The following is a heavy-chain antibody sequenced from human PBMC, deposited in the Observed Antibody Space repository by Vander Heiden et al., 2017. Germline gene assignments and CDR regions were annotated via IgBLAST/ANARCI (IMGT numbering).Heavy chain of an antibody. CDR2: ISYDGSNK. Sequence: QVQLVEPGGGGVQPGRSMRLPCAASGFMFSSYGMHWVRQAPGKGLEWVAVISYDGSNKYYAESVKGRFTISRDNSKNTVYLQMSSLRAEDTAVYYCAKGGATYFDYWGQGTLVTVSS. CDR3: AKGGATYFDY. V-gene: IGHV3-30*18. CDR1: GFMFSSYG. D-gene: IGHD1-26*01. J-gene: IGHJ4*02.